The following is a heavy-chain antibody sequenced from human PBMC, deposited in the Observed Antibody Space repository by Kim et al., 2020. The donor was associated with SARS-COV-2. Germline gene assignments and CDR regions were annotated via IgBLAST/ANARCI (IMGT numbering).Heavy chain of an antibody. V-gene: IGHV3-9*01. Sequence: GGSLRLSCKTSGFTFSDYSMHWVRQRPEKGLEWVSGISRDSGDRENADYVRGRVSISIDNAENYLYLYMSSLRLEDTGIYYCEKNVCACVGSIAYCYQG. J-gene: IGHJ4*02. D-gene: IGHD1-26*01. CDR1: GFTFSDYS. CDR3: EKNVCACVGSIAY. CDR2: ISRDSGDR.